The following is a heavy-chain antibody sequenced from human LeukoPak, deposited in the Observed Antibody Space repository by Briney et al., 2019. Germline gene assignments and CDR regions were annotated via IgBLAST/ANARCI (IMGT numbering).Heavy chain of an antibody. D-gene: IGHD2-2*01. CDR2: IIPIFGPP. V-gene: IGHV1-69*06. J-gene: IGHJ5*02. CDR1: GVTFNSDA. CDR3: AAVPAANAAWWFDP. Sequence: SVKVSCKVSGVTFNSDAITWLRQVPGQGLEWMGGIIPIFGPPDYAQNFQDRLTISADKSTSTAYMELSSLRSEDTAVYYCAAVPAANAAWWFDPWGQGTLVTVSS.